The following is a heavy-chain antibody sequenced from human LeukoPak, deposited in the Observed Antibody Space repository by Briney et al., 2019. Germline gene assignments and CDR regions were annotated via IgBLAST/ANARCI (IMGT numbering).Heavy chain of an antibody. CDR1: GFTFSSYA. CDR3: AKRIVGVSYAFDI. Sequence: QPGGSLRLSCAASGFTFSSYAMSWVRQAPGKGLEWVSAMSGSGGNTHYADSVRGRFTISRDNSKNTAYLQMNSLRAEDTALYYCAKRIVGVSYAFDIWGQGTMVTVSS. CDR2: MSGSGGNT. V-gene: IGHV3-23*01. D-gene: IGHD1-26*01. J-gene: IGHJ3*02.